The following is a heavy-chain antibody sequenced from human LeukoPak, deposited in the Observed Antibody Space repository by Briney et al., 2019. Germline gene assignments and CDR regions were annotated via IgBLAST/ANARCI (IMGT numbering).Heavy chain of an antibody. V-gene: IGHV4-39*07. J-gene: IGHJ5*02. CDR2: IYYSGST. CDR3: ARQDSGWYFVDWFDP. Sequence: SETLSLTCTVSGGSISSSSYFWGWIRQPPGKGLEWIGSIYYSGSTYYNPSLKSRVTISVDTSKNQFSLKLNSVTAADTAVYYCARQDSGWYFVDWFDPWGQGTLVTVPS. CDR1: GGSISSSSYF. D-gene: IGHD6-19*01.